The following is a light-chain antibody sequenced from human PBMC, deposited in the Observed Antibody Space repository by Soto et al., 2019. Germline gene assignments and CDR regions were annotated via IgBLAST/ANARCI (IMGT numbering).Light chain of an antibody. CDR1: QSVSGW. CDR3: QQYDNLPQA. Sequence: IQMTQSPSTLSASVGDTVTVTCRASQSVSGWLAWYQQKPGEAPKLLIYDASNLETGVPSRFSGSGSGTDFTFTISSLQPEDIATYYCQQYDNLPQAFGGGTKVDIK. V-gene: IGKV1-33*01. CDR2: DAS. J-gene: IGKJ4*01.